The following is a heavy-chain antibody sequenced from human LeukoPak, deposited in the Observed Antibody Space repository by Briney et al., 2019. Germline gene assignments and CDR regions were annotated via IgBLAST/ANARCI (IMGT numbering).Heavy chain of an antibody. D-gene: IGHD5-18*01. J-gene: IGHJ4*02. CDR2: IYYSGST. CDR1: GGSISSHY. Sequence: ASETLSLTCTVSGGSISSHYWSWIRQPPGKGLEWIGYIYYSGSTNYNPSLKSRVTISVDTSKNQFSLKLSSVTAADTAVYYCARSGYSYGFFNFDYWGQGTLVTVSS. CDR3: ARSGYSYGFFNFDY. V-gene: IGHV4-59*11.